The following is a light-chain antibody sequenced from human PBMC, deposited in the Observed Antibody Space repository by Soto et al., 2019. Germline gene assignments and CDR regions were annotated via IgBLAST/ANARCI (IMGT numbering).Light chain of an antibody. CDR1: QGIGDT. J-gene: IGKJ4*01. Sequence: VMRQSPATLSVSPGEGPTLSGRASQGIGDTLAWYQHKPGQTPRLLIYDTSTRATGVPTRFSGSRSAAEFTLTINSLQYEDFAVYYCQPYNNWPLTFGAGTKVDIK. CDR3: QPYNNWPLT. V-gene: IGKV3-15*01. CDR2: DTS.